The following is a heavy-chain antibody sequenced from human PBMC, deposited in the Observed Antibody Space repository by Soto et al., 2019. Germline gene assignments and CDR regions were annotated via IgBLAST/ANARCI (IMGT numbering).Heavy chain of an antibody. CDR3: AKGST. V-gene: IGHV3-9*01. Sequence: PGGSLRLSCAASGFTFDDYAMHWVRQAPGKGLEWVSGISWNSGSIGYADSVKGRFTISRDNAKNSLYLQMNSLRAEDTALYYCAKGSTWGQGTLVTVSS. CDR1: GFTFDDYA. J-gene: IGHJ5*02. CDR2: ISWNSGSI.